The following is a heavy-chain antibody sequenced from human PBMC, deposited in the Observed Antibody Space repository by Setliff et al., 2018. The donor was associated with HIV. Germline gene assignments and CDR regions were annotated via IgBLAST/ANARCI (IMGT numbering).Heavy chain of an antibody. CDR2: THASGTT. CDR3: ARQTATGTSATFDS. J-gene: IGHJ4*02. V-gene: IGHV4-4*07. CDR1: GGSISGDF. Sequence: PSETLSLTCTVSGGSISGDFWTWIRQPAGEGLEWIGRTHASGTTQCEPSLKNRCSKSIDTSKNQFSLKLSSVTAADTAVYYCARQTATGTSATFDSWGQGSLVTVSS. D-gene: IGHD2-21*02.